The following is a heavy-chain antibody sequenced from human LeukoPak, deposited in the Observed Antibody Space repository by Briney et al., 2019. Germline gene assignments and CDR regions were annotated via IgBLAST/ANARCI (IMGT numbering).Heavy chain of an antibody. CDR2: IKQDGSEK. CDR1: GFTVSSNY. V-gene: IGHV3-7*01. CDR3: ARMDWSGYLVDY. J-gene: IGHJ4*02. D-gene: IGHD3-3*01. Sequence: GGSLRLSCAASGFTVSSNYMSWVRRAPGKGLEWVANIKQDGSEKYYVDSVKGRFTISRDNAKNSLYLQMNSLRAEDTAVYYCARMDWSGYLVDYWGQGTLVTVSS.